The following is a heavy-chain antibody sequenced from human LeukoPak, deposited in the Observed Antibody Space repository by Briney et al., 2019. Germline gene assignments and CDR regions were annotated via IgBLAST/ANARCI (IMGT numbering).Heavy chain of an antibody. Sequence: GGSLRLSCAASGFTFSRHDMHWVRQAPGKGLEWVAFIQHGGGDKNYADSVKGRFTISRDNSKNTLYLQMNSLRAEDTAVYYCAKDRRYYDGSSYYSHDGFDLWGQGTMVTVSS. V-gene: IGHV3-30*02. CDR2: IQHGGGDK. CDR3: AKDRRYYDGSSYYSHDGFDL. D-gene: IGHD3-22*01. J-gene: IGHJ3*01. CDR1: GFTFSRHD.